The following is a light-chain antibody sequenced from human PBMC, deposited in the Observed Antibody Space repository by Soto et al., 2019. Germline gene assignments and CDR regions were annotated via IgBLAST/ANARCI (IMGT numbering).Light chain of an antibody. Sequence: SYELTQPPSVSVAPGQTARIACGGNNIGSISVHWYQQKPGQAPVLVVYDDNARPSGIPERFSGSNSGNTATLTIRRVEAGDEADYYCQVWDSNSDHPGVVFGGGTKLTVL. CDR2: DDN. CDR3: QVWDSNSDHPGVV. V-gene: IGLV3-21*02. J-gene: IGLJ2*01. CDR1: NIGSIS.